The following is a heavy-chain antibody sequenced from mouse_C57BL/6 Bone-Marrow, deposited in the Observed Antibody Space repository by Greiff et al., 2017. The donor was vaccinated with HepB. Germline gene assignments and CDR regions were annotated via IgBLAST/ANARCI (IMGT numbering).Heavy chain of an antibody. CDR2: IDPSDSYT. V-gene: IGHV1-69*01. Sequence: QVQLQQSGAELVMPGASVKLSCKASGYTFTSYWMHWVKQRPGQGLEWIGEIDPSDSYTNYNQKFKGKSTLTVDKSSSTAYMQLSSLTSEDSAVYYCARRAVVATRYAMDYWGQGTSVTVSS. J-gene: IGHJ4*01. CDR1: GYTFTSYW. CDR3: ARRAVVATRYAMDY. D-gene: IGHD1-1*01.